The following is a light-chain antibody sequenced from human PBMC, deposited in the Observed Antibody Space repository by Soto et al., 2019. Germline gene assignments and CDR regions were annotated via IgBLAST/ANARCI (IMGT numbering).Light chain of an antibody. Sequence: SLLTQPPSASGTPGQRVTISCYGSSSNIGGNIVNWYQQLPGTAPKLLIFGNDQRPSWVPDRFSGSKSGTSASLAISGLQSEDEANYYCAAWDDSLNGVVFGGGTKVTVL. J-gene: IGLJ2*01. CDR3: AAWDDSLNGVV. CDR1: SSNIGGNI. V-gene: IGLV1-44*01. CDR2: GND.